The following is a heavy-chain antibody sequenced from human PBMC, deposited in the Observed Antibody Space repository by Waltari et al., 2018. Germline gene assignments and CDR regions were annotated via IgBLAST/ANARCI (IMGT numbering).Heavy chain of an antibody. Sequence: EVQLLESGGGLVQPGGSLRLSCAASGFTFSSYAMSWVRQAPGKGLEWVSAISGSGGSTYYADSVNCRFTISRDNSKKTLYLQMNSRRAEDTAVYYCASLGGDYYDSSGLFDDWGQGTLVTVSS. CDR1: GFTFSSYA. CDR3: ASLGGDYYDSSGLFDD. J-gene: IGHJ4*02. V-gene: IGHV3-23*01. D-gene: IGHD3-22*01. CDR2: ISGSGGST.